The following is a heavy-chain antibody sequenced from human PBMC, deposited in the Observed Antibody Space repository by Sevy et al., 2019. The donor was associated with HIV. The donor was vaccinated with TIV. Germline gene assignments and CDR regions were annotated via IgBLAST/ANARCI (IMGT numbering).Heavy chain of an antibody. CDR2: INPSTGGT. CDR1: GYSFTGYF. V-gene: IGHV1-2*02. CDR3: ARELDDFWSGYQY. Sequence: ASVKVSCKASGYSFTGYFLHWLRQAPGQGLEWMGWINPSTGGTMSAQNFQGRVTMTRETSISTAYMQLSGLKSDDTAVYYCARELDDFWSGYQYWGQGSLVTVSS. D-gene: IGHD3-3*01. J-gene: IGHJ4*02.